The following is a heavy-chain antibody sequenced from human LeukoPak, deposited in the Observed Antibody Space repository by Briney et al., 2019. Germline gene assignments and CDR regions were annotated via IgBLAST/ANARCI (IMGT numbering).Heavy chain of an antibody. CDR1: GYTFTSYA. Sequence: ASVKVSCKASGYTFTSYAMNWVRQAPGQGLEWMGWINTITGNPTYAQGFTGRFVFSLDTSVSTAYLQISSLKAEDTAVYYCARVSKEQWLAPDYFDYWGQGTLVTVSS. V-gene: IGHV7-4-1*02. CDR2: INTITGNP. J-gene: IGHJ4*02. D-gene: IGHD6-19*01. CDR3: ARVSKEQWLAPDYFDY.